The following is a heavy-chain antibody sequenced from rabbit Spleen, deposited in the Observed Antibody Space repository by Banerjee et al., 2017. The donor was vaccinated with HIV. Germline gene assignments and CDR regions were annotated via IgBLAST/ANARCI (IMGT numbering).Heavy chain of an antibody. Sequence: QSLEESGGDLVKPGASLTLTCTASGFSFSSGYWICWVRQAPGKGLEWIACIYVGSGGGTKYASWAKGRFTISKTSSTTVTLQMTSLTVADTATYFCARAGEGGDGYLNLWGQGTLVTVS. CDR1: GFSFSSGYW. CDR3: ARAGEGGDGYLNL. V-gene: IGHV1S40*01. J-gene: IGHJ4*01. D-gene: IGHD5-1*01. CDR2: IYVGSGGGT.